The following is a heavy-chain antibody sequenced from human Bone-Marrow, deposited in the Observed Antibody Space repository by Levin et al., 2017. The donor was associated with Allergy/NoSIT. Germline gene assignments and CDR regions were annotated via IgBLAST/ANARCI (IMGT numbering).Heavy chain of an antibody. V-gene: IGHV1-69*06. CDR1: GGTFSSYA. Sequence: SVKVSCKASGGTFSSYAISWVRQAPGQGLEWMGGIIPIFGTANYAQKFQGRVTITADKSTSTAYMELSSLRSEDTAVYYCAKGDYGSGSYPLDYWGQGTLVTVSS. D-gene: IGHD3-10*01. CDR2: IIPIFGTA. CDR3: AKGDYGSGSYPLDY. J-gene: IGHJ4*02.